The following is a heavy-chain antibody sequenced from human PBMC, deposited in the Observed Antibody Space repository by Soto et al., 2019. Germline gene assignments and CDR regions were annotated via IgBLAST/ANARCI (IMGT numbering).Heavy chain of an antibody. CDR3: AGLQYYGSGSYDFDY. V-gene: IGHV4-30-2*01. CDR1: VGSIRSGGYS. J-gene: IGHJ4*02. Sequence: QLQLQESGSGLVNPSQTLSLTCAVSVGSIRSGGYSWRWIRQPPGKGLEWIGYIYHSGSTYYNPSLKSQVTISVDRSKNQFSLKLSSVTAADTAVYYCAGLQYYGSGSYDFDYWGQGTLVTVSS. D-gene: IGHD3-10*01. CDR2: IYHSGST.